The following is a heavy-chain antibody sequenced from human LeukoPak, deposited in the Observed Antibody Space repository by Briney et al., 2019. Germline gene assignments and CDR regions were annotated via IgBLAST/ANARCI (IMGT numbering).Heavy chain of an antibody. V-gene: IGHV3-23*01. J-gene: IGHJ4*02. CDR3: AKGDGGLFDY. Sequence: GGSLRLSCATSGFTFSSYAMSWVRQAPGKGLEWVSAISGSGGSTYYADSVKGRFTISRDNSKNTLYLQMTSLRAEDTAVYYCAKGDGGLFDYWGQGTLVTVSS. CDR2: ISGSGGST. CDR1: GFTFSSYA. D-gene: IGHD3-16*01.